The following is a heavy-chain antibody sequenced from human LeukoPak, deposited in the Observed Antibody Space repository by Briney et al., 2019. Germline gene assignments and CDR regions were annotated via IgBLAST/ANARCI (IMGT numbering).Heavy chain of an antibody. V-gene: IGHV4-4*07. CDR2: IYTNAGT. Sequence: SETLSLTCTVSGDSTGSYYWNWTRQPAGKGLQWIGRIYTNAGTTYNPSLKSRVTMSLDTSKNQFFPRLTSVTAADTAVYYCARDSAYCGGDCLHYWGQGTLVTVSS. D-gene: IGHD2-21*02. J-gene: IGHJ4*02. CDR1: GDSTGSYY. CDR3: ARDSAYCGGDCLHY.